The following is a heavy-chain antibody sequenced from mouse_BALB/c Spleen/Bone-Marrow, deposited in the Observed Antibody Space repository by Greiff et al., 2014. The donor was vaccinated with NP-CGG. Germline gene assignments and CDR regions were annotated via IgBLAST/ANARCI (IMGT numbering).Heavy chain of an antibody. CDR2: IYPSDSYT. V-gene: IGHV1-69*02. D-gene: IGHD1-1*01. J-gene: IGHJ4*01. CDR1: GYTFTSYW. CDR3: TRYGNSHYYAMDY. Sequence: VKLQESGAELVRPGASVKLSCRASGYTFTSYWINWVKQRPGQGLEWIGNIYPSDSYTNYNQRFKDKATLTVDKSSSTAYMQLGSPTSEDSAVYYCTRYGNSHYYAMDYWGQGTSVTVSS.